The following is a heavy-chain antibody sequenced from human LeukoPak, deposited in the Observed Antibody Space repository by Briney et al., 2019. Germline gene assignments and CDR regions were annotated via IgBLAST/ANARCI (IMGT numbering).Heavy chain of an antibody. D-gene: IGHD3-22*01. CDR3: ATESAGYDSSGYLIIFDY. CDR1: GYTLTELS. J-gene: IGHJ4*02. V-gene: IGHV1-24*01. Sequence: GASVKVSCKVSGYTLTELSMHWVRQAPGKGLEWMGGFDPEDGETIYAQKFQGRVTMTEDTSTDTAYMELSSLRSEDTAVYHCATESAGYDSSGYLIIFDYWGQGTLVTVSS. CDR2: FDPEDGET.